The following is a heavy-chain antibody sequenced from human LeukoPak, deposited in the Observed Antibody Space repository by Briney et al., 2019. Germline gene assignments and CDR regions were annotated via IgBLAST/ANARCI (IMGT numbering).Heavy chain of an antibody. Sequence: PSETLSLTCAVYGGSFSGYYWSWIRQPPGKGLEWIGEINHSGSTNYHPSLKSRVTISVDTSKNQFSLKLSSVTAADTAVYYCARESSRSSWDWGQGTLVTVSS. D-gene: IGHD6-13*01. J-gene: IGHJ1*01. V-gene: IGHV4-34*01. CDR2: INHSGST. CDR3: ARESSRSSWD. CDR1: GGSFSGYY.